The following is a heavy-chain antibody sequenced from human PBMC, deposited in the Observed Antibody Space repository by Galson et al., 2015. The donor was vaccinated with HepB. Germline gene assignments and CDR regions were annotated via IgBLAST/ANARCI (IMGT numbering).Heavy chain of an antibody. CDR2: INPNSGIA. V-gene: IGHV1-2*06. CDR1: GFTFSDFH. D-gene: IGHD3-3*01. Sequence: SVKVSCKASGFTFSDFHIQWVRQSPGQGLQWMGRINPNSGIAVYAESFQGRVAMTADTSISTAYMELTWLKFDDTALYYCARASLFWNNRESDAFDVWGPGTMVTVSS. J-gene: IGHJ3*01. CDR3: ARASLFWNNRESDAFDV.